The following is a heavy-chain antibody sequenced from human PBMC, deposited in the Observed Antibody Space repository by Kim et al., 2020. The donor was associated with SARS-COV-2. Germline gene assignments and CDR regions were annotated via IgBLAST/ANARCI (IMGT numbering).Heavy chain of an antibody. V-gene: IGHV3-23*01. D-gene: IGHD3-10*01. Sequence: GGSLRLSCAASGFTFSSYAMSWVRQAPGKGLEGVSAISGSGGSTYYADSVKGRFTISRDNSKNTLYLQMNSLRAEDTAVYYCAKTYYYGSGSYWGYFQHWGQGTLVTVSS. J-gene: IGHJ1*01. CDR3: AKTYYYGSGSYWGYFQH. CDR1: GFTFSSYA. CDR2: ISGSGGST.